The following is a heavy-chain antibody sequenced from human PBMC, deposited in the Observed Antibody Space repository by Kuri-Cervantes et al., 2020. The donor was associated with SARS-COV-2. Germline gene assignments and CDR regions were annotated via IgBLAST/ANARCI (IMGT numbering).Heavy chain of an antibody. CDR3: ARDPALGYCSSTSCQPLDY. V-gene: IGHV1-69*13. CDR1: GYTFTGYY. J-gene: IGHJ4*02. CDR2: IIPIFGTA. D-gene: IGHD2-2*01. Sequence: SVKVSCKASGYTFTGYYMHWVRQAPGQGLEWMGGIIPIFGTANYAQKFQGRVTITADESTSTAYMELSSLRSEDTAVYYCARDPALGYCSSTSCQPLDYWGQGTLVTVSS.